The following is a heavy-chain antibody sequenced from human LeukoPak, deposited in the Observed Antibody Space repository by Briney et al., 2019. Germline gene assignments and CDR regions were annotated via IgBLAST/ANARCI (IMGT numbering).Heavy chain of an antibody. J-gene: IGHJ4*02. CDR2: ISGSGGST. D-gene: IGHD6-19*01. CDR3: AKGGWPYYFDY. CDR1: GFTFSSYA. V-gene: IGHV3-23*01. Sequence: GGSLRFSCAGSGFTFSSYAMSWVRQAPGKGLEWVSAISGSGGSTYYADSVKGRFTISRDNSKNTLYLQMNSLRAEDTAVYYCAKGGWPYYFDYWGQGTLVTVSS.